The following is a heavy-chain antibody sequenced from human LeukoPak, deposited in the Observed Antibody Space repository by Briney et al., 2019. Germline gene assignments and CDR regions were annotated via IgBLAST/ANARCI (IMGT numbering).Heavy chain of an antibody. V-gene: IGHV3-23*01. CDR3: ARLLNTAMVRAPDY. Sequence: PGGSLRLSCAASDFSFITYAMSWVRQAPGKGLEWVSTISGGGDATYYADSVKGRFTISRDNSKNTLYLQMNSLRAEDTAVYYCARLLNTAMVRAPDYWGQGTLVTVSS. CDR1: DFSFITYA. D-gene: IGHD5-18*01. J-gene: IGHJ4*02. CDR2: ISGGGDAT.